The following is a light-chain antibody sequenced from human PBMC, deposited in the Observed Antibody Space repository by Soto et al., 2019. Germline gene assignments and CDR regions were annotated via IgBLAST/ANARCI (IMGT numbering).Light chain of an antibody. CDR3: QKYNSAPRA. CDR2: AAS. CDR1: QGISNY. V-gene: IGKV1-27*01. Sequence: DIQMTQSPSSLSASVGDRVTITCRASQGISNYLAWYQQKPGKVPKLLIYAASTLQSGVPSRFSGSGSGTDFTLTISILQPEYVATYYWQKYNSAPRAFGPGTKVDIK. J-gene: IGKJ3*01.